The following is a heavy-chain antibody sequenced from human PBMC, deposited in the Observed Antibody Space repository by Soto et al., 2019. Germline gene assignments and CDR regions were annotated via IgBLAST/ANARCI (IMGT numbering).Heavy chain of an antibody. D-gene: IGHD2-21*02. CDR1: GYTFTSYD. V-gene: IGHV1-18*01. CDR3: ARDKGAYCGGDCYSTWFDP. CDR2: MNPNSGNT. J-gene: IGHJ5*02. Sequence: ASVKVSCKASGYTFTSYDINWVRQATGQGLEWMGWMNPNSGNTNYAQKLQGRVTMTTDTSTSTAYMELRSLRSDDTAVYYCARDKGAYCGGDCYSTWFDPWGQGTLVTVSS.